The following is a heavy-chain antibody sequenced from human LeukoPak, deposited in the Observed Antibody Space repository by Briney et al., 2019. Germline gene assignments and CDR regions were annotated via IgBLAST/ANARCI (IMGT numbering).Heavy chain of an antibody. J-gene: IGHJ5*02. CDR3: AKDRSGSFPNWFDP. V-gene: IGHV3-23*01. CDR2: INGGGGNT. D-gene: IGHD3-10*01. Sequence: GGSLRLSCAASGFTFSSYAMTWVRQAPGKGLEWVAAINGGGGNTYYADSVKGRFTISRDNSKNTLYLQMDSLRGEDTAVYYCAKDRSGSFPNWFDPWGQGTLVTVSS. CDR1: GFTFSSYA.